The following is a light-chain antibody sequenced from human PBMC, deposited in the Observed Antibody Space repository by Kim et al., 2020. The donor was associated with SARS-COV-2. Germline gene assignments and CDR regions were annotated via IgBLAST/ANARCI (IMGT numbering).Light chain of an antibody. CDR1: QSVGTS. CDR3: HQSSSLPDT. CDR2: YAT. J-gene: IGKJ2*01. Sequence: SVTPKEKVTITWRASQSVGTSIHWYQQKVDQSPKLLIKYATQSISGVPSRFSGSGSGTDFTLTINGLEAEDAATYYCHQSSSLPDTFGQGTKLEI. V-gene: IGKV6-21*02.